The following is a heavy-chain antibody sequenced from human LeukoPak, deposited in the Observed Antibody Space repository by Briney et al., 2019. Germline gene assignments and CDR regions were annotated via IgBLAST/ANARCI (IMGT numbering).Heavy chain of an antibody. D-gene: IGHD5-12*01. V-gene: IGHV4-39*01. CDR2: IYYSGST. Sequence: PSDTLSLTCTVSSGSISSSSYYWGWIRQPPGKGLERFGSIYYSGSTYYNPSLTSQVTISVDTSKNQFSLKLSSVTAADTAVYYCARVLGRGGYAYFDYWGQGTLVTVSS. J-gene: IGHJ4*02. CDR3: ARVLGRGGYAYFDY. CDR1: SGSISSSSYY.